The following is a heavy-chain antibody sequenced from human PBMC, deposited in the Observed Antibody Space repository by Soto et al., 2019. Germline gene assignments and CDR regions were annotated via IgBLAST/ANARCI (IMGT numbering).Heavy chain of an antibody. CDR2: ISYDGSNK. CDR3: ARDPSYYGSGSYSHELYNWFDP. V-gene: IGHV3-30*04. D-gene: IGHD3-10*01. J-gene: IGHJ5*02. CDR1: GFTFSSYA. Sequence: GGSLRLSCAASGFTFSSYAMHWVRQAPGKGLEWVAVISYDGSNKYYADSVKGRFTISRDNSKNTLYLQMNSLRAEDTAVYYCARDPSYYGSGSYSHELYNWFDPWGQGTLVTVSS.